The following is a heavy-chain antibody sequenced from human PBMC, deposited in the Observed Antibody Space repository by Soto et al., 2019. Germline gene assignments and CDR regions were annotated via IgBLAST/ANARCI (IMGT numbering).Heavy chain of an antibody. CDR1: GFSFNTRGVG. CDR3: AHLVPGPLSFAY. V-gene: IGHV2-5*02. CDR2: SYWDADR. D-gene: IGHD6-19*01. Sequence: QITLKGSGPTLVNPTQTLALNCTFSGFSFNTRGVGVALIRQPPGKALEWLAVSYWDADRRYRPSLTDRLTITKDISTNQVVLTMTNMDTVDTGTYYCAHLVPGPLSFAYWGQGALVTVSS. J-gene: IGHJ1*01.